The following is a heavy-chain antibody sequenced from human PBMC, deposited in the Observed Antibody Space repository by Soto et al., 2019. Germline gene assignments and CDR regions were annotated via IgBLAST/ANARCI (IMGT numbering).Heavy chain of an antibody. CDR3: ARDSSSGWYYFDY. V-gene: IGHV4-59*01. Sequence: NPSETLSLTCTVSGGSISSYYWSWIRQPPGKGLEWIGYIYYSGSTNYNPSLKSRVTISVDTSKNQFSLKLSSVTAADTAVYYCARDSSSGWYYFDYWGQGTLVTVSS. J-gene: IGHJ4*02. CDR1: GGSISSYY. CDR2: IYYSGST. D-gene: IGHD6-19*01.